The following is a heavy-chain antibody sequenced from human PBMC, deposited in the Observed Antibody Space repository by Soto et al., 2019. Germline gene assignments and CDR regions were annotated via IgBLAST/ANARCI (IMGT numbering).Heavy chain of an antibody. CDR2: FDPEDGET. D-gene: IGHD3-10*01. CDR3: ATGNGSGKPNYYYGMDV. J-gene: IGHJ6*04. Sequence: ASVKVSCKVSGYTLTELSMHWVRQAPGKGLEWMGGFDPEDGETIYAQKFQGRGTMTEDTSTDTAYMELSSLRSEDTAVYYCATGNGSGKPNYYYGMDVWDEGTTATVSS. V-gene: IGHV1-24*01. CDR1: GYTLTELS.